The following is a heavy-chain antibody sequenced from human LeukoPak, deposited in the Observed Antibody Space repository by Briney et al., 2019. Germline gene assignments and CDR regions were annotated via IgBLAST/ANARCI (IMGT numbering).Heavy chain of an antibody. CDR1: GFTFSTSA. CDR3: ARELPFDY. CDR2: ISSSGVT. D-gene: IGHD2-15*01. V-gene: IGHV3-23*01. J-gene: IGHJ4*02. Sequence: PGGSLRLSCAASGFTFSTSAMTWVRQAPGKGLEWVSGISSSGVTDYADSVKGRFTISRDNAKNTLYLQMNSLRAEDTAVYYCARELPFDYWGQGTLVTVSS.